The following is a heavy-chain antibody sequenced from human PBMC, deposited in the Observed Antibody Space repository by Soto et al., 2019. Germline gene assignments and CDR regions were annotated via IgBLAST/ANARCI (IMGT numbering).Heavy chain of an antibody. D-gene: IGHD3-16*01. CDR1: GYTCTMYG. J-gene: IGHJ4*02. Sequence: QVQLVQSGAEVKKPGASVKVSCKTSGYTCTMYGVSWVRQAPEEGLEWMGWIRTYNGNTNSAQKFQGRVTMTTDTSTSTAYMELRSLRSDDTAVNYCARSPYTDSWYYFDYWGQGTLVTVSS. V-gene: IGHV1-18*01. CDR2: IRTYNGNT. CDR3: ARSPYTDSWYYFDY.